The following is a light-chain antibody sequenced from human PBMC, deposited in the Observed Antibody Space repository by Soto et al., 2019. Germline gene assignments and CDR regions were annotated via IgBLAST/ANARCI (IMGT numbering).Light chain of an antibody. J-gene: IGKJ2*01. CDR1: QRVSSN. CDR3: QQYDNWPRT. CDR2: GAS. Sequence: EIVMTQSPATLSVSPGERATLSCRASQRVSSNLAWYQQKPGQAPRLLIYGASTRATGIPARFSGSESGTEFTLPISSLQSEDFAVCYCQQYDNWPRTFGQGTKLEIK. V-gene: IGKV3-15*01.